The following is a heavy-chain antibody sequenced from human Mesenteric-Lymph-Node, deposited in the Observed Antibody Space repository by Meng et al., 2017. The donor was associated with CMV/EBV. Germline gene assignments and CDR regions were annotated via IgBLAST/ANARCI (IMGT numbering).Heavy chain of an antibody. D-gene: IGHD3-16*01. Sequence: TCTVSGGSISSYYWRWIRPRPGKGLAWIGYIYYSRSTNYSPSLKSRVTISVDTSKTQFSLKLSSVTAADTAVYYCARHLGRTDYFDYWGQGTLVTVSS. J-gene: IGHJ4*02. CDR2: IYYSRST. CDR3: ARHLGRTDYFDY. V-gene: IGHV4-59*08. CDR1: GGSISSYY.